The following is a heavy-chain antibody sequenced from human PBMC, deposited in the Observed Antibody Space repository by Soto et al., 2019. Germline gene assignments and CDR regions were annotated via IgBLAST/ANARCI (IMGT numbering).Heavy chain of an antibody. CDR3: ARARCAGDCYNFAY. J-gene: IGHJ4*02. CDR2: IWYDGTKK. D-gene: IGHD2-21*02. V-gene: IGHV3-33*01. CDR1: GFMFSSYG. Sequence: QVQLVESGGGVVQPGRSLILSCAASGFMFSSYGMHWVRQAPGKGLEWVSIIWYDGTKKSYADSVKGRFTVSRDNSKNTLYLQINSLRAEDTAVYYCARARCAGDCYNFAYWGQGTMVTVS.